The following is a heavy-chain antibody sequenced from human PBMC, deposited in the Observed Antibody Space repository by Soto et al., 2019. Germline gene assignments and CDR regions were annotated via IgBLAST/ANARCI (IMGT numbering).Heavy chain of an antibody. CDR3: ARGSACSGGSCYLRRMEKYYYYYYMDV. J-gene: IGHJ6*03. CDR1: GGSFSGYY. CDR2: INHSGST. D-gene: IGHD2-15*01. V-gene: IGHV4-34*01. Sequence: SETLSLTCAVYGGSFSGYYWSWIRQPPGKGLEWIGEINHSGSTNYNPSLKSRVTISVDTSKNQFSLKLSSVTAADTAVYYCARGSACSGGSCYLRRMEKYYYYYYMDVWGKGTTVTVSS.